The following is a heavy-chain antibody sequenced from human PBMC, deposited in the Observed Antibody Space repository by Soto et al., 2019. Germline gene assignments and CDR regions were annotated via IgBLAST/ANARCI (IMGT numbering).Heavy chain of an antibody. CDR2: IWFDGINK. Sequence: SLRLSCAASGFIFTNYGMHWVRQVPGKGLEWVTVIWFDGINKYYGDAVKGRFTISRDNSRDTLDLQMNSLRVEDTAVYYCVRERAPFDAFDIWGQGTMVTVSS. CDR1: GFIFTNYG. CDR3: VRERAPFDAFDI. V-gene: IGHV3-33*01. J-gene: IGHJ3*02.